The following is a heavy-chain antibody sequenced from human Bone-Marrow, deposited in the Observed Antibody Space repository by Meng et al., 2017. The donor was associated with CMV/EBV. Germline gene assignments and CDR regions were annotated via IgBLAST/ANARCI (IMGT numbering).Heavy chain of an antibody. J-gene: IGHJ4*02. Sequence: GGSLRLSCVASGFTFSHYAMNWVRQAPGKGLEWISYINTASSFIDYADSVRGRFTIYRDNARNSLYLELNSLTAEDTAVYSCARGRDWAFDYWGQGTLVTVSS. CDR3: ARGRDWAFDY. CDR1: GFTFSHYA. V-gene: IGHV3-21*05. CDR2: INTASSFI. D-gene: IGHD3-9*01.